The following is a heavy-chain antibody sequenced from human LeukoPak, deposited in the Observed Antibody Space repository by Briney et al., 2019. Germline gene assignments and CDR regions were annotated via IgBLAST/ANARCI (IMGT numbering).Heavy chain of an antibody. Sequence: TSETLSLTCTVSGGSISSYYWSWIRQPPGKGLEWIGYIHYSGSTNYNPSLKSRVTISVDTSKNQFSLKLSSVTAADTAVYYCARDRRYASSNYYYYYMDVWGKGTTVTVSS. D-gene: IGHD3-16*01. J-gene: IGHJ6*03. CDR3: ARDRRYASSNYYYYYMDV. V-gene: IGHV4-59*12. CDR1: GGSISSYY. CDR2: IHYSGST.